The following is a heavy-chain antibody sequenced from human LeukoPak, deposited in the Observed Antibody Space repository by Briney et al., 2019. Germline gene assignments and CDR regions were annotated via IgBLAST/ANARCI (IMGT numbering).Heavy chain of an antibody. J-gene: IGHJ5*02. CDR1: GDSVSSNSVT. CDR3: ARRLTQYDCFDP. V-gene: IGHV6-1*01. D-gene: IGHD2-2*01. Sequence: SQTLSLTCAISGDSVSSNSVTWNWIRQSPSRGLEWLGRTYYRSTWYNDYAVSVRGRITVNPDTSKNQLSLHLNSVTPEDTAVYYCARRLTQYDCFDPWGQGILVTVSS. CDR2: TYYRSTWYN.